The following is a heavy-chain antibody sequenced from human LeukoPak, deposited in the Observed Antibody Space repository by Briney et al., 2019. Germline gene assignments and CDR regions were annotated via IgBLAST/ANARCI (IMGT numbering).Heavy chain of an antibody. CDR1: GYTFTNHA. Sequence: ASVKVSCKTSGYTFTNHAINWVRQAPGQGLEWMGWINTNTGNPTYAQGFTGRFVFSLDTSVSTAYLQISSLKAEDTAVYYCARISSWYGYWGQGTLVTVSS. CDR2: INTNTGNP. J-gene: IGHJ4*02. D-gene: IGHD6-13*01. V-gene: IGHV7-4-1*02. CDR3: ARISSWYGY.